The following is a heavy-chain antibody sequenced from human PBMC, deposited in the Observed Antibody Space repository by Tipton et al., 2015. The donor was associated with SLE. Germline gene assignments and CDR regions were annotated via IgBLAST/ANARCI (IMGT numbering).Heavy chain of an antibody. CDR1: GYSISSGFY. J-gene: IGHJ5*02. CDR2: IYHSGST. V-gene: IGHV4-38-2*02. CDR3: ARDDHGRRWFDP. D-gene: IGHD3/OR15-3a*01. Sequence: TLSLTCTVSGYSISSGFYWGWIRQPPGKGLEWIGNIYHSGSTFYNPSLKSRVTISVDTSKNQFSLKLSSVTAADTAVYYCARDDHGRRWFDPWGQGTLVTASS.